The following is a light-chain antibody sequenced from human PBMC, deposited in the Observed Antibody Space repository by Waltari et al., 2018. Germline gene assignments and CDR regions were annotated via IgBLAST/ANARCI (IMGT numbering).Light chain of an antibody. CDR1: QSLVYSDGNIY. CDR2: KVS. CDR3: MQGTNWPQS. V-gene: IGKV2-30*01. J-gene: IGKJ2*03. Sequence: DVVMTQSPLPLPVTLGPPASTPSRSSQSLVYSDGNIYLNWFQQRPGQSPRRLIYKVSRRDSGVPDRFSGSGSGTDFTLRISRVEAEDVGLYFCMQGTNWPQSFGQGTKLEIK.